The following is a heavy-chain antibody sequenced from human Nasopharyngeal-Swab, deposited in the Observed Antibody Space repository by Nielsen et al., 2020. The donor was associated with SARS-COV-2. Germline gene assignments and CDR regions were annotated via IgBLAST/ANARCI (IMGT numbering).Heavy chain of an antibody. Sequence: ASVKVSCKASGYTFTGYYMHWVRQAPGQGLEWMGRINPNSGCTNYAQKFQGRVTMTRDTSISTAYMELSRLRSDDTAVYYCASYDYGDYVFNYFGMDVWGQGTTVTVSS. J-gene: IGHJ6*02. CDR1: GYTFTGYY. CDR3: ASYDYGDYVFNYFGMDV. D-gene: IGHD4-17*01. CDR2: INPNSGCT. V-gene: IGHV1-2*06.